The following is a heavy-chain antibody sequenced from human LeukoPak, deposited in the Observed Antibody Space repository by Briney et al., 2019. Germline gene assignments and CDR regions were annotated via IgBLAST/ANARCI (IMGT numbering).Heavy chain of an antibody. D-gene: IGHD4-23*01. CDR2: ISSSSSYI. V-gene: IGHV3-21*01. Sequence: GGSLRLSCAASGFTFSSYSMNWVRQAPGKGLEWVSSISSSSSYIYYADSVKGRFTISRDNAKNSLYLQMNSLRAEDTAVYYCAREFGDYGGNSDWFDPWGQGTLVTVSS. CDR3: AREFGDYGGNSDWFDP. CDR1: GFTFSSYS. J-gene: IGHJ5*02.